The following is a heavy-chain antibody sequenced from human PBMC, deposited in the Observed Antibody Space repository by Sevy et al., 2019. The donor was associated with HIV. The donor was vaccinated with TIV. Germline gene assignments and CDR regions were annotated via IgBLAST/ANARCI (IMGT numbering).Heavy chain of an antibody. Sequence: GESLKISCTASGFTFGDYCMSWVRQAPGKGLEWVAFLKSDVYGGTVDHAASVRGRFVISRDDSKTIAYLQMNDLKTEDTGAYYCTRWKAAQSIFDYWGQGALVTVSS. V-gene: IGHV3-49*04. CDR2: LKSDVYGGTV. D-gene: IGHD6-13*01. J-gene: IGHJ4*02. CDR1: GFTFGDYC. CDR3: TRWKAAQSIFDY.